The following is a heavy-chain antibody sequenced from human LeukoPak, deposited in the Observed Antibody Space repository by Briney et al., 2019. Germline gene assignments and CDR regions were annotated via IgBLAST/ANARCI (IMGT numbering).Heavy chain of an antibody. CDR3: ARGIVATTDVDY. CDR1: GYTFTSYA. V-gene: IGHV1-8*02. Sequence: ASVKVSCKASGYTFTSYAMHWVRQAPGQRLEWMGWMNPNSGNTGYAQKFQGRVTMTRNTSISTAYMELSSLRSEDTAVYYCARGIVATTDVDYWGQGTLVTVSS. J-gene: IGHJ4*02. D-gene: IGHD5-12*01. CDR2: MNPNSGNT.